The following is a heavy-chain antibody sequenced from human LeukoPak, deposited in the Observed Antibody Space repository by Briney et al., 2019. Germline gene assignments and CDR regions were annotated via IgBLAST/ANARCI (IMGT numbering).Heavy chain of an antibody. CDR3: ARDHLPAGAPGYYMDV. CDR1: GGSVSSHF. V-gene: IGHV4-59*02. D-gene: IGHD4/OR15-4a*01. J-gene: IGHJ6*03. Sequence: SETLSLTCTVSGGSVSSHFWSWIRQPPGQGLEWIGYIYNSGITNYNPSLRSRVTMSVDTSKNQFSLMLRSVTAADTAVYYCARDHLPAGAPGYYMDVWGKGTTVTVSS. CDR2: IYNSGIT.